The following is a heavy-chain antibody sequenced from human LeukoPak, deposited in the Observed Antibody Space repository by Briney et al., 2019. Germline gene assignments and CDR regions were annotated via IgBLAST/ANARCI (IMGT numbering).Heavy chain of an antibody. V-gene: IGHV3-21*01. D-gene: IGHD2-2*01. J-gene: IGHJ4*02. CDR1: GFTFSSYS. Sequence: GGSLRLSCAASGFTFSSYSMNWVRQAPGKGLEWVSSISSSSSYIYYVDSVKGRFTISRDNAKNSLYLQMNSLRAEDTAVYYCARSQPREKSLDYWGQGTLVTVSS. CDR2: ISSSSSYI. CDR3: ARSQPREKSLDY.